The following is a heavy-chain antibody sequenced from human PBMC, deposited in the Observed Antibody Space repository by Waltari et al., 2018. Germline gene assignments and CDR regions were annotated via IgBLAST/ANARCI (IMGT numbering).Heavy chain of an antibody. CDR3: AREGYYYDSSGYYYDYYYYYMDV. V-gene: IGHV3-48*04. Sequence: EVQLVESGGGLVQPGGSLRLSCEASGFTLSSYSLNWVRQAPGKGLEWVSYISSSSSTIYYADSVKGRFTISRDNAKNSLYLQMNSLRAEDTAVYYCAREGYYYDSSGYYYDYYYYYMDVWGKGTTVTVSS. J-gene: IGHJ6*03. D-gene: IGHD3-22*01. CDR2: ISSSSSTI. CDR1: GFTLSSYS.